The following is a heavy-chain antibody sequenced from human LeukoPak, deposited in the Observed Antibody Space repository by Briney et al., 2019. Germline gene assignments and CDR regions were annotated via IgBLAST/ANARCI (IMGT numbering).Heavy chain of an antibody. CDR3: ASSSWYGRIDY. Sequence: SETLSLTCTVSGGSISSYYWSWIRRPPGKGLEWIGYIYYSGSTNYNPSLKSRVTISADTSKNQFSLKLSSVTAADTAVYYCASSSWYGRIDYWGQGTLVTVSS. CDR2: IYYSGST. J-gene: IGHJ4*02. V-gene: IGHV4-59*08. CDR1: GGSISSYY. D-gene: IGHD6-13*01.